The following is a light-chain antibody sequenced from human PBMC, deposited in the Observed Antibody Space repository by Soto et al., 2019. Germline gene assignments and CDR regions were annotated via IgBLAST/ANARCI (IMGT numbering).Light chain of an antibody. CDR3: QQYDNWPPLT. CDR1: QSVSSN. J-gene: IGKJ4*01. Sequence: EIVMTQSPATLSVSPAERATLSCRASQSVSSNLAWYQQKAGQAPRLLIYGTSTRATGIPARFSGSGSGTEFTLTISSLQSEDFAVYYCQQYDNWPPLTFGGGTKVEI. CDR2: GTS. V-gene: IGKV3D-15*01.